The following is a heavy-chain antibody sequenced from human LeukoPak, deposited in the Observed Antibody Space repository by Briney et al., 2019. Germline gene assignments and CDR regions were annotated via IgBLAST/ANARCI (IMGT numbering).Heavy chain of an antibody. V-gene: IGHV4-34*01. CDR3: ARLTWITDY. J-gene: IGHJ4*02. CDR1: GGSFSSSF. CDR2: IKNGGSP. D-gene: IGHD5-12*01. Sequence: SETLSLTCAVYGGSFSSSFWGWIRQPPGKGLEWIGHIKNGGSPNYNPPLKSRVTISLDTSKNQFSLTVSSVIAADTAVYYCARLTWITDYWGQGTLVTVSS.